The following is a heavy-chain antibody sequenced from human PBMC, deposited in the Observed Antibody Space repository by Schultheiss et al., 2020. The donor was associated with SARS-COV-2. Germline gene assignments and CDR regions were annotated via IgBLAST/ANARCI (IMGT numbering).Heavy chain of an antibody. CDR3: ARPSSGWYGVRLGMDV. Sequence: SETLSLTCAVYGGSFSGYYWSWIRQPPGKGPEWIGEINHSGSTNYNPSLKSRVTISVDTSKNQFSLKLSSVTAADTAVYYCARPSSGWYGVRLGMDVWGQGTTVTVSS. J-gene: IGHJ6*02. D-gene: IGHD6-19*01. CDR1: GGSFSGYY. V-gene: IGHV4-34*01. CDR2: INHSGST.